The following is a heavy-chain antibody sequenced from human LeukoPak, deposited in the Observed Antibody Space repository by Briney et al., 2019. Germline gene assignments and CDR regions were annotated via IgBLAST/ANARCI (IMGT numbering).Heavy chain of an antibody. CDR1: GVSISSYY. CDR3: ARGNSGSYREFDY. Sequence: PSESLSLACTVSGVSISSYYWSWIRQPAGKGLEWIGRIYTSGSTNYNASLKSRVSMSVDTSKNQFSLKLSSVTAADTAVFYCARGNSGSYREFDYWGQGTLVTVSS. J-gene: IGHJ4*02. V-gene: IGHV4-4*07. CDR2: IYTSGST. D-gene: IGHD1-26*01.